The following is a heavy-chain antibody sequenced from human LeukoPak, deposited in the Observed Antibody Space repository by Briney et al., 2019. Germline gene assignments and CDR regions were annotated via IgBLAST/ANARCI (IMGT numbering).Heavy chain of an antibody. V-gene: IGHV1-8*01. D-gene: IGHD3-10*01. CDR1: GYTFTSYD. J-gene: IGHJ3*01. CDR3: ASITMVQGEVFED. CDR2: MNPNSGNT. Sequence: ASVKVSCKASGYTFTSYDINWVRQATGQGLEWMGWMNPNSGNTGYAQKFQGRVTMTRNTSISTAYMELSSLGSEDTAVYYCASITMVQGEVFEDWGQGTMVTVSS.